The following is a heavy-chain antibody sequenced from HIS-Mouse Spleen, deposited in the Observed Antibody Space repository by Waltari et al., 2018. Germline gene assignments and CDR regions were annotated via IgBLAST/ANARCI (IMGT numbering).Heavy chain of an antibody. J-gene: IGHJ3*02. V-gene: IGHV1-2*02. CDR3: AEVDGTTHAFDI. CDR1: GYTFTGYY. D-gene: IGHD1-26*01. Sequence: QVQLVQSGAEVKKPGASVKVSCKASGYTFTGYYMHWVRQAPGQGLEWMGWSNPNSGGQNYAQRFQGRVTMTRDTSISTAYMELSRLRSDDTAVYYCAEVDGTTHAFDIWGQGTMVTVSS. CDR2: SNPNSGGQ.